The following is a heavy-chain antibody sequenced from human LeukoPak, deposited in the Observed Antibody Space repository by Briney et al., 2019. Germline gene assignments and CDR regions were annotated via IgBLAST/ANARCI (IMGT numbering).Heavy chain of an antibody. CDR1: GFTFSSYG. CDR2: ICGSGGST. D-gene: IGHD6-13*01. V-gene: IGHV3-23*01. CDR3: AKLPRVQAAGTRMGY. Sequence: GSLRLSCAASGFTFSSYGMSWVRQAPGKGLEWVSAICGSGGSTYYADSVKGRFTISRDNSKNTLYLQMNSLRAEDTAVYYCAKLPRVQAAGTRMGYWGQGTLVTVSS. J-gene: IGHJ4*02.